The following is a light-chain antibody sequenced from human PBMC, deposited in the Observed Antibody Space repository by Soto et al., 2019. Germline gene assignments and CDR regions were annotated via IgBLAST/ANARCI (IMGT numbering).Light chain of an antibody. CDR2: SNN. CDR1: SSNIGSNT. CDR3: AEWDDSLNDYV. V-gene: IGLV1-44*01. J-gene: IGLJ1*01. Sequence: QSVLTQPPSASGTPGQRVTISCSGSSSNIGSNTVNWYQQLPGTAPKLLIYSNNQRPSGVPDRFSGYKSGTSASLAISGLQSEDEADYYCAEWDDSLNDYVFGTGTKVTVL.